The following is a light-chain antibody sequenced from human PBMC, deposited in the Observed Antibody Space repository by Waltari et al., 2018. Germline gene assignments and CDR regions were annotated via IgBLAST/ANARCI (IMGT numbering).Light chain of an antibody. CDR1: PRSVTSDHY. CDR3: LLYYGGPWV. V-gene: IGLV7-43*01. CDR2: STS. Sequence: QTVVTQEPSLTVSPGGTVPLTCASSPRSVTSDHYPNWFQQKPGQAPRALIHSTSVRYSPTPTRFSGSRLGDKAALTLSGVQPEDEADYYCLLYYGGPWVFGGGTKVTVL. J-gene: IGLJ3*02.